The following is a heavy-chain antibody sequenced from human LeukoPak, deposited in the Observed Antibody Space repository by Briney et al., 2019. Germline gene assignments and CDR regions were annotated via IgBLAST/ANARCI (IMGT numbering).Heavy chain of an antibody. CDR2: ISSSSSYI. CDR3: ARDRSKIFRGYYYMDV. V-gene: IGHV3-21*01. CDR1: GFTFSNAW. Sequence: PGGSLRLSCAASGFTFSNAWMSWVRQAPGKGLEWVSSISSSSSYIYYADSVKGRFTISRDNAKNSLYPQMNSLRAEDTAVYYCARDRSKIFRGYYYMDVWGKGTTVTVSS. D-gene: IGHD2-15*01. J-gene: IGHJ6*03.